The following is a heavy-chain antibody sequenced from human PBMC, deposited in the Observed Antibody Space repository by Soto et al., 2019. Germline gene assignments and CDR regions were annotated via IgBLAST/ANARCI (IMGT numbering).Heavy chain of an antibody. CDR2: IYHSGST. V-gene: IGHV4-30-2*02. Sequence: SETLSLTCAVSDGSISSGGYSWSWIRQPPGKGLEWIGYIYHSGSTYYNPSLKSRVSISLDTSKNQFSLKLSSVTAADTAVYYCARTYDGSGPNSGGYAFDIWGQGTMVT. CDR3: ARTYDGSGPNSGGYAFDI. D-gene: IGHD3-22*01. J-gene: IGHJ3*02. CDR1: DGSISSGGYS.